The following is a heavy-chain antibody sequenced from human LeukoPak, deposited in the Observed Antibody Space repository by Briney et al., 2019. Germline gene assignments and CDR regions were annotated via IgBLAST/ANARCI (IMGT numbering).Heavy chain of an antibody. V-gene: IGHV3-23*01. D-gene: IGHD3-10*01. CDR3: ARDRALLGGNSDMDV. CDR1: GFTFSSYA. J-gene: IGHJ6*02. Sequence: GGSLRLSCAASGFTFSSYAMSWVRQAPGKGLEWVSAISGSGGSTYYADSVKGRFTISRDNSKNTLYLQMNSLRAEDTAVYYCARDRALLGGNSDMDVWGRGTTVTVSS. CDR2: ISGSGGST.